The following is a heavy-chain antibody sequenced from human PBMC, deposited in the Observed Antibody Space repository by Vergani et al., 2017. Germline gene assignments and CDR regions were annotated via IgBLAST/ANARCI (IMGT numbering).Heavy chain of an antibody. J-gene: IGHJ4*02. Sequence: EVQLVESGGGLVQPGGSLRLSCASSGFTFSSYEMNWVRQAPGKGLEWVSYISSSGSTIYSADSMKGRFTISRDNAKNSLYLQMNSLRAEDTAVYYCARGEDDFWSGKMDYWGQGTLVTVSS. CDR2: ISSSGSTI. CDR3: ARGEDDFWSGKMDY. D-gene: IGHD3-3*01. CDR1: GFTFSSYE. V-gene: IGHV3-48*03.